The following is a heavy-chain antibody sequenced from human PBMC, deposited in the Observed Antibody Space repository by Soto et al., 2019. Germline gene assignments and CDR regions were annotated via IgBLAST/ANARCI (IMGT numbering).Heavy chain of an antibody. Sequence: GGSLRLSCAASGFAFTRYSMNWGRQAPGKGLEWVSSVSSSTNYIHYGDSMKGRFTISRDNAKNSLYLEMNSLRAEDMAVYYCAREDKDLTSNFDYWGQGTLVTVSS. V-gene: IGHV3-21*06. J-gene: IGHJ4*02. CDR1: GFAFTRYS. CDR3: AREDKDLTSNFDY. CDR2: VSSSTNYI.